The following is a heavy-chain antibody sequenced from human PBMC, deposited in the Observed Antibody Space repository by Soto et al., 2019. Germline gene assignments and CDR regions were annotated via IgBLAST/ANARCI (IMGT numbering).Heavy chain of an antibody. J-gene: IGHJ4*02. Sequence: DVQLVESGGGFVQPGGSLRVSCAASGFTFSSYTMGWVRQAPGKGLEWVSSVSGRGANTYYADSVKGRFTISRDNSKNTLYLQMNYLRGEDTAVYYCAKDRGGFANGWEYFDFWGQGTLVIVSS. CDR1: GFTFSSYT. CDR2: VSGRGANT. V-gene: IGHV3-23*04. D-gene: IGHD6-19*01. CDR3: AKDRGGFANGWEYFDF.